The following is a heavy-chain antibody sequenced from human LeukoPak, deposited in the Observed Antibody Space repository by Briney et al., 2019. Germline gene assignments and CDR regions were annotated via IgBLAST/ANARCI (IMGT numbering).Heavy chain of an antibody. CDR1: GDSIRRDNYY. CDR3: ARLDYGGNYYFDY. Sequence: TSETLSLTCTVSGDSIRRDNYYWGWIRQPPGKGLEWIGYIYYSGSTNYNPSLKSRVTISVDTSKNQFSLKLSSVTAADTAVYYCARLDYGGNYYFDYWGQGTLVTVSS. J-gene: IGHJ4*02. V-gene: IGHV4-61*01. CDR2: IYYSGST. D-gene: IGHD4-23*01.